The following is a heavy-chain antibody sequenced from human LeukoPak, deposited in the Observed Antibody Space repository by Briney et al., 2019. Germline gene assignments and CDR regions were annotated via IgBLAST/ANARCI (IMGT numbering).Heavy chain of an antibody. CDR2: ISSSGSTI. V-gene: IGHV3-11*01. CDR3: ARDSKLWFGDDVDV. J-gene: IGHJ6*02. Sequence: PGGSLRLSCAASGFTFSDYYMSWIRQAPGKGLEWVSCISSSGSTIYYADSVKGRFTISRDNAKNSLYLQMNSLRAEDTAVYYCARDSKLWFGDDVDVWGQGTTVTVSS. D-gene: IGHD3-10*01. CDR1: GFTFSDYY.